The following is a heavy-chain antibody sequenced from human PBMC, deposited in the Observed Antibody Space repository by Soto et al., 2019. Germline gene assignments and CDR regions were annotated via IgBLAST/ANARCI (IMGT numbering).Heavy chain of an antibody. CDR3: ARDQRFLFNVVYAIDNYYYYDMDV. V-gene: IGHV1-69*13. D-gene: IGHD2-8*02. CDR1: GGTFSGYA. CDR2: IIPIFGTA. J-gene: IGHJ6*02. Sequence: ASVKVSCKASGGTFSGYAISWVRQAPGQGLEWMGGIIPIFGTANYAQKFQGRVMITADESTSTAYMELSSLRSEDTAVYYCARDQRFLFNVVYAIDNYYYYDMDVWGQGTTFTVSS.